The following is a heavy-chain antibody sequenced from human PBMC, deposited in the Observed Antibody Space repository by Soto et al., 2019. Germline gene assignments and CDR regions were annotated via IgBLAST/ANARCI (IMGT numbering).Heavy chain of an antibody. CDR3: ARGVAVVVTAYFDY. CDR2: IYHSGST. CDR1: GGSMSSGGYS. D-gene: IGHD2-21*02. J-gene: IGHJ4*02. V-gene: IGHV4-30-2*01. Sequence: SXTLSLTCAVSGGSMSSGGYSWSWIRQPPGKGLEWIGYIYHSGSTYYNPSLKSRVTISVDRSKNQFSLKLSSVTAADTAVYYCARGVAVVVTAYFDYWGQGTLVTVSS.